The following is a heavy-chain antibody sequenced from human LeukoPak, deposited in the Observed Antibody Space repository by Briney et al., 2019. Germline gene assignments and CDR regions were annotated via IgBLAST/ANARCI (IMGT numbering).Heavy chain of an antibody. CDR2: ISAYNGNT. CDR1: GYTFTSYG. V-gene: IGHV1-18*01. Sequence: ASVKVSCKASGYTFTSYGISWVRQAPGQGLEWMGWISAYNGNTNYARKLQGRVTMTTDTSTSTAYMELRSLRSDDTAVYYCATARPPITMVRERHLNWFDPWGQGTLVTVSS. CDR3: ATARPPITMVRERHLNWFDP. D-gene: IGHD3-10*01. J-gene: IGHJ5*02.